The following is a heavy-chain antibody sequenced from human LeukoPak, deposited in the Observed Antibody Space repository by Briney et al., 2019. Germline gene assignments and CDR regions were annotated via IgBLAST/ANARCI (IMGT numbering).Heavy chain of an antibody. J-gene: IGHJ5*02. D-gene: IGHD3-9*01. CDR2: ISAYNGNK. V-gene: IGHV1-18*04. CDR3: ARGMPELRYFDWLLEYNWFDP. CDR1: GYNFTSYG. Sequence: ASVMVSCKASGYNFTSYGSSWVRQAPGQGLEWRGGISAYNGNKNYAQKLQGRVTMTTDTSTSTAYMEPRSLRSDDTAVYYCARGMPELRYFDWLLEYNWFDPWSQGTLVTVSS.